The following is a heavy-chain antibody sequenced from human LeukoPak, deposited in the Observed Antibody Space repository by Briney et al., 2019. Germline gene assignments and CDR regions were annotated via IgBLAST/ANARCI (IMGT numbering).Heavy chain of an antibody. Sequence: SETLSLTCAVYGGSLSAYYWTWIRQPPGKGLEWIGEINHGGSTNYNPSLKSRVTISIDTSKNQFSLKLSSVTAADTAVYYCARGPADYNKLKPGDRDGYNYKSKRTPFDYWGQGTLVTVSS. V-gene: IGHV4-34*01. CDR1: GGSLSAYY. D-gene: IGHD5-24*01. CDR2: INHGGST. CDR3: ARGPADYNKLKPGDRDGYNYKSKRTPFDY. J-gene: IGHJ4*02.